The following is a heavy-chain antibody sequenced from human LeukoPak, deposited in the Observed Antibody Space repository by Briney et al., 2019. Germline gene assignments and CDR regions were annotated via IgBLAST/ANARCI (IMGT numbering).Heavy chain of an antibody. V-gene: IGHV1-69*13. CDR2: FIPIFGTA. Sequence: ASVKLSCKASGYTFTNNYMHWVRQAPGQGLEWMGGFIPIFGTANYAQKFQGRVTITADDSTTTAYMELSSLRFEDTAVYYCARPARGFSTDWLEYFQHWGQGTLVTVSS. D-gene: IGHD6-19*01. CDR3: ARPARGFSTDWLEYFQH. CDR1: GYTFTNNY. J-gene: IGHJ1*01.